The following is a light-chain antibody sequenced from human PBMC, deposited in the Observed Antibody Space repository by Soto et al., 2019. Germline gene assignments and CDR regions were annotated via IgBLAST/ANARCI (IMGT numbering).Light chain of an antibody. CDR3: QQYKSYSPYT. J-gene: IGKJ2*01. V-gene: IGKV1-5*01. CDR2: DAS. Sequence: DIQMTQSPSPLSASVGERVTITCRASQNIRNWLAWYQQKPGKGPKILIYDASSLERGVPSRFSGSGSGTEFTLTISSLQPDDFATYYCQQYKSYSPYTFGQGTKVEIK. CDR1: QNIRNW.